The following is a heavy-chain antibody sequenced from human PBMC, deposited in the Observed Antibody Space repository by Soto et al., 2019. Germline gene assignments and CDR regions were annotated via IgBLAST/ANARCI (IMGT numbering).Heavy chain of an antibody. CDR2: INHSGST. D-gene: IGHD3-22*01. CDR3: ARCAVITNWSFHL. Sequence: FVILSLTCAFYGGSCRCYYWSWIRKPTGKGLEWIGEINHSGSTNYNPSLKSRVTISVDTSKNQFSLKLSSVTAADTVVYYCARCAVITNWSFHLWCRGLLVTV. J-gene: IGHJ2*01. CDR1: GGSCRCYY. V-gene: IGHV4-34*01.